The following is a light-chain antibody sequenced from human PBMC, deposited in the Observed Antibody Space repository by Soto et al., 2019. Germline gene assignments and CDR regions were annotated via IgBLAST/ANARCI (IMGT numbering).Light chain of an antibody. V-gene: IGKV4-1*01. CDR2: WAS. CDR3: QQYYSIPLT. CDR1: QRVLYSSNNKHF. J-gene: IGKJ3*01. Sequence: DIVMTQSPDSLAVSLGERATINCKSSQRVLYSSNNKHFLAWYQQKPGQPPKLLIYWASTRESGVPDRFSGSGSWTDFPLTISNLQAEDVAVYYCQQYYSIPLTFGPGTKVEIK.